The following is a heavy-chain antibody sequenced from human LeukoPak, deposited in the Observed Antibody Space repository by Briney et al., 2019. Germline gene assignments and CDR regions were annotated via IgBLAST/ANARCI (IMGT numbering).Heavy chain of an antibody. D-gene: IGHD3-22*01. V-gene: IGHV1-18*01. CDR3: ARGYYYDSSGYNTFADYFQH. CDR1: GYTFTSYG. Sequence: GASVKVSCKASGYTFTSYGISWVRQAPGQGLEWMGWISAYNGNTNYAQKLQGRVTMTTDTSTSTAYMELRSLRSDDTAVHYCARGYYYDSSGYNTFADYFQHWGQGTLVTVSS. CDR2: ISAYNGNT. J-gene: IGHJ1*01.